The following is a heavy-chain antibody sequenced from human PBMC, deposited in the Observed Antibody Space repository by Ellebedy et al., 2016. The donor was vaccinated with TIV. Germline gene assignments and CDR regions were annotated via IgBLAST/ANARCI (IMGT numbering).Heavy chain of an antibody. CDR1: GGSFSGYF. V-gene: IGHV4-34*01. J-gene: IGHJ4*02. CDR2: LNPSGTA. CDR3: ARARGQYLYGSGSYFTN. D-gene: IGHD3-10*01. Sequence: MPSETLSLTCGVYGGSFSGYFWSWIRQPPGKGLEWIGELNPSGTANYNPSLKSRVTMSVDTPEKQFSLRLTSGTAADTAVYYLARARGQYLYGSGSYFTNWGQGEVVTVSS.